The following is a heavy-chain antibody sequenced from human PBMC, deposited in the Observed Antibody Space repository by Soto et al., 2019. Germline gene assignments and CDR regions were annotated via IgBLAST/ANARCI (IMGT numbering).Heavy chain of an antibody. CDR3: ARWGYYYDSSGYYSDY. CDR2: ISGYNANT. D-gene: IGHD3-22*01. J-gene: IGHJ4*02. CDR1: GYTFTGYG. Sequence: QVPLVQSGAEVKKPGASVKVSCKASGYTFTGYGIGWVRQAPGQGLEWMGWISGYNANTNYPQKLQGRITMTTDTSTGTAYMELRSLRSDDTAVYYCARWGYYYDSSGYYSDYWGQGTLVTVSS. V-gene: IGHV1-18*01.